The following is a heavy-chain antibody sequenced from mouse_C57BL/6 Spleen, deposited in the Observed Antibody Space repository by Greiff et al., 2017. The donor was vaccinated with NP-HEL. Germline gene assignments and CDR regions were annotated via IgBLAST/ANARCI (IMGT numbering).Heavy chain of an antibody. V-gene: IGHV1-26*01. CDR1: GYTFTDYY. J-gene: IGHJ4*01. CDR3: ARWHYYGSAMDY. Sequence: VQLQQSGPELLKPGASVKISCKASGYTFTDYYMNWVKQSHGKSLEWIGDINPNNGGTSYNQKFKGKATLTVDKSSSTAYMELRSLTSEDSAVYYCARWHYYGSAMDYWGQGTSVTVSS. CDR2: INPNNGGT. D-gene: IGHD1-1*01.